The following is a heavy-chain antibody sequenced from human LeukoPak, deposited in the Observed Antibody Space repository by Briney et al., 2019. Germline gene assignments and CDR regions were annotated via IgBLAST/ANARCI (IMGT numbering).Heavy chain of an antibody. V-gene: IGHV3-53*01. Sequence: PGGSLRLSCVASGLSVSGNCMSWVRQAPGKGLEWVPVIYSDGNTYYSDSVKGRFTISRDNTKNTLYLQMNSLRAEDTAMYYCARGDDSGYYDYFDYWGQEPWSPSPQ. CDR3: ARGDDSGYYDYFDY. J-gene: IGHJ4*01. CDR1: GLSVSGNC. CDR2: IYSDGNT. D-gene: IGHD3-22*01.